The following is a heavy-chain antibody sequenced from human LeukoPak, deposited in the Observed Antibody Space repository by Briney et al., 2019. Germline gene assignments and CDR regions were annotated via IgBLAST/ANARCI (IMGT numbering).Heavy chain of an antibody. CDR3: ARGTYDFGFNWFDP. Sequence: SEPLSLTCTVSGGSISSYYWSWIRQPPGKGLEWIGYIYYSGSTNYNPSLQSRVTISVDTSKNQFSLKLSSVTAADTAVYYCARGTYDFGFNWFDPWGQGTLVTVSS. D-gene: IGHD3-3*01. J-gene: IGHJ5*02. V-gene: IGHV4-59*01. CDR1: GGSISSYY. CDR2: IYYSGST.